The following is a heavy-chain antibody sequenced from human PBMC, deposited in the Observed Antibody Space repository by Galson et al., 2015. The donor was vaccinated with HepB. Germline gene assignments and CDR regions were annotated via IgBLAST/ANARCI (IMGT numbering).Heavy chain of an antibody. CDR3: ARGAGQRVLRYYHGMDV. D-gene: IGHD4/OR15-4a*01. J-gene: IGHJ6*02. V-gene: IGHV3-7*01. CDR2: IKQDGRDE. Sequence: SLRLSCAASGFIFSNYYMNWVRQAPGKGLEWVADIKQDGRDEDYLGSVRGRFTISRDNAKNSLYLQMNSVRAEDTAVYFCARGAGQRVLRYYHGMDVWGQGTTVTVSS. CDR1: GFIFSNYY.